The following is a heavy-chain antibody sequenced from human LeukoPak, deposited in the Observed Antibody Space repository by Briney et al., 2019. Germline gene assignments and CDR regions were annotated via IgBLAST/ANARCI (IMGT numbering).Heavy chain of an antibody. CDR1: GGSFSGYY. J-gene: IGHJ4*02. V-gene: IGHV4-34*01. CDR2: INHSGST. CDR3: ARRRSYGSGSYLDY. D-gene: IGHD3-10*01. Sequence: SETLSLTCAVYGGSFSGYYWSWIRQPPGKGLEWIGEINHSGSTNYNPSLKSRVTISVDTSKNQFSLKLSSVTAADTAVYYCARRRSYGSGSYLDYWGQGTLVTVSS.